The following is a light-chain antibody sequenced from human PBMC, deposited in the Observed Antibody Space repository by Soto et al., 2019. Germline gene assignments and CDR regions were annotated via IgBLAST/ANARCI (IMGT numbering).Light chain of an antibody. CDR1: QCIVSW. Sequence: EILMTTSPSSVSASVGDIVTITCGARQCIVSWLGWSQQKQGKAPKXXXYDXATLQTGGPSRFSGSGSGTDVSLTSSSLHPDDLVVYYCQQANSVTITFGQGTRLEIK. CDR2: DXA. V-gene: IGKV1-12*01. CDR3: QQANSVTIT. J-gene: IGKJ5*01.